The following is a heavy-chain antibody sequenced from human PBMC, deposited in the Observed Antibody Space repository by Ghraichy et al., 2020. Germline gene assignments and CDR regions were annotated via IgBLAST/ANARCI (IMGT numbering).Heavy chain of an antibody. CDR1: GFTFSNAW. CDR3: TARDAPYYYGSGSYYNVDF. CDR2: IKSKTDGGTT. D-gene: IGHD3-10*01. V-gene: IGHV3-15*01. J-gene: IGHJ4*02. Sequence: GGSLRLSCAASGFTFSNAWMSWVRQAPGKGLEWVGRIKSKTDGGTTDYAAPVKGRFTISRDDSKNTLYLQMNSLKTEDTAVYYCTARDAPYYYGSGSYYNVDFWGQGTLVTVSS.